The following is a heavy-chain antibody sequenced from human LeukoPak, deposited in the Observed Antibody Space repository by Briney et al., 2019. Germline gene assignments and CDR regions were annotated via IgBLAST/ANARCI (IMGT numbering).Heavy chain of an antibody. J-gene: IGHJ6*02. Sequence: PGGSLRLSCAASGFSFSNYAMYWVRQAPGKGLEGWAVISNDGSNKYDADSVKGRFTISRDNSKNTLYLEMNSLSPEDTAVYYCARDFWSGYRYGMDVWGQGTTVTVSS. CDR3: ARDFWSGYRYGMDV. CDR2: ISNDGSNK. V-gene: IGHV3-30*04. D-gene: IGHD3-3*01. CDR1: GFSFSNYA.